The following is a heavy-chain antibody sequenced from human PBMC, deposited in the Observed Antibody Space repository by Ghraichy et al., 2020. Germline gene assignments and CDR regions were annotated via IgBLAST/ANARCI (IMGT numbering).Heavy chain of an antibody. CDR1: GYTFTDYG. D-gene: IGHD6-6*01. Sequence: GGSLRLSCAVSGYTFTDYGLHWVRQAPGKGLEWVATASYDGRNKYYLDSVEGRFTISRDISENTLYLQMNNLRPEDTAVYYCTRDSRHSSSRFAPWGQGTLVTGSS. J-gene: IGHJ5*02. V-gene: IGHV3-30*03. CDR2: ASYDGRNK. CDR3: TRDSRHSSSRFAP.